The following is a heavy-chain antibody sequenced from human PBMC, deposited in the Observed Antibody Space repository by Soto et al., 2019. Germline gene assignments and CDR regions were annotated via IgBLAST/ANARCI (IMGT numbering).Heavy chain of an antibody. CDR3: AKDTPWGYALFDY. J-gene: IGHJ4*02. D-gene: IGHD5-12*01. Sequence: QPGGSLRLSCAASGFTFSNYAMSWVRQAPGKGLEWVSGISGSGDSAYYADSVKGRLTIFRDNFKNTLYLQMNSLRAEDAAVYYCAKDTPWGYALFDYWGQGTLVTVSS. CDR2: ISGSGDSA. V-gene: IGHV3-23*01. CDR1: GFTFSNYA.